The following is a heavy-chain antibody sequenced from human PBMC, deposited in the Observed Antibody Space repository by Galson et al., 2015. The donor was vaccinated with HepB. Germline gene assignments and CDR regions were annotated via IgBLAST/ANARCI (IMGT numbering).Heavy chain of an antibody. CDR2: IYYSGRT. J-gene: IGHJ4*02. D-gene: IGHD6-13*01. CDR1: GGSIRSSTYY. V-gene: IGHV4-39*01. Sequence: ETLSLTCTVSGGSIRSSTYYWVWVRQPPGKGLEWIGSIYYSGRTFYNPSLKSRVTISVDASKNQFSLKVRSVTAADTAAYYCARHDVLGYSSAWYYFDSWGQGTLVTVSS. CDR3: ARHDVLGYSSAWYYFDS.